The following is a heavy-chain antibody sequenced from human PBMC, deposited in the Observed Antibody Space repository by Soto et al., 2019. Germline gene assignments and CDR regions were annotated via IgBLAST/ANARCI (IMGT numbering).Heavy chain of an antibody. D-gene: IGHD1-26*01. J-gene: IGHJ4*02. V-gene: IGHV1-18*01. Sequence: QVQLVQSGAEVKKPGASVKVSCKASGYTFPSYGISWVRQAPGQGLEWMGWISAYNGNTKYAQRLQGGVTMTTDTSTRAAYMGRRILRSDDTAVDYGARDRGGSYYAPVDYWGQGTLVTVSS. CDR1: GYTFPSYG. CDR3: ARDRGGSYYAPVDY. CDR2: ISAYNGNT.